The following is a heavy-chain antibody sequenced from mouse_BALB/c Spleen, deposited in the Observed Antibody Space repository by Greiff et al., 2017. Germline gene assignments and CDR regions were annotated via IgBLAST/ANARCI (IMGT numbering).Heavy chain of an antibody. V-gene: IGHV5-6-5*01. J-gene: IGHJ3*01. CDR1: GFTFSSYA. Sequence: EVQLVESGGGLVKPGGSLKLSCAASGFTFSSYAMSWVRQTPEKRLEWVASISSGGSTYYPDSVKGRFTISRDNARNILYLQMSSLRSEDTAMYYCARKDDSWFAYWGQGTLVTVSA. CDR2: ISSGGST. CDR3: ARKDDSWFAY. D-gene: IGHD2-4*01.